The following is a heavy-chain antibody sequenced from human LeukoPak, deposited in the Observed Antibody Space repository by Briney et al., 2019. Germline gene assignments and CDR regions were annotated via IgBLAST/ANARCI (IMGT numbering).Heavy chain of an antibody. D-gene: IGHD3-10*01. CDR3: ARGHVPGSDRHWDY. V-gene: IGHV3-74*01. Sequence: QPGGSLRLSCAASGFTFNSHWMQWVRQGRGKGVVWVSRIKSDESEINYADFVKGRFTISRDNAKNTLYLQMNSLRAEDTAVYFCARGHVPGSDRHWDYWGQGTLVTVSA. CDR1: GFTFNSHW. J-gene: IGHJ4*02. CDR2: IKSDESEI.